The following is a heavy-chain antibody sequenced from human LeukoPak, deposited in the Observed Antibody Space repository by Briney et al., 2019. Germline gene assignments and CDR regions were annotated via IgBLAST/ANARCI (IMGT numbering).Heavy chain of an antibody. CDR1: GFTFSSYG. CDR2: ISYDGSNK. CDR3: AKLYGVLRYFDWLVPLDY. D-gene: IGHD3-9*01. J-gene: IGHJ4*02. Sequence: GGSLRLSCAASGFTFSSYGMHWVRQAPGKGLEWVAVISYDGSNKYYADSVKGRFTISRDNSKNTLYLQMNSLRAEDTAVYYCAKLYGVLRYFDWLVPLDYWGQGTLVTVSS. V-gene: IGHV3-30*18.